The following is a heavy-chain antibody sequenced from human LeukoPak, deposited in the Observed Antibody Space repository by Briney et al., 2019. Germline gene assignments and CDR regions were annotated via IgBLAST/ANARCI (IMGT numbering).Heavy chain of an antibody. D-gene: IGHD2-15*01. CDR2: INVGDFIT. J-gene: IGHJ4*02. CDR3: ALCSGGSCYAFDN. CDR1: GYTFSLYD. Sequence: GGPLRLSCVVSGYTFSLYDMTWVRQAPGGGLEWVSTINVGDFITYYADSVTGRFTISRDNSKNTVYLQMNSARGDDTAVYYCALCSGGSCYAFDNWGQGTLVTVSS. V-gene: IGHV3-23*01.